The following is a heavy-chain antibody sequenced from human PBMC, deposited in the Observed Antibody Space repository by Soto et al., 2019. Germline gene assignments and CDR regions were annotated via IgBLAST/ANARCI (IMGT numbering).Heavy chain of an antibody. V-gene: IGHV2-5*01. CDR2: IYWHDDK. J-gene: IGHJ4*02. Sequence: QITLKESGPTLVKPTQPLMLTCSFSGFSLDTTGVGVGWIRQAPGKALEWLANIYWHDDKRYNPSLEGRLTITKDTSKNQVVLTMTDMDPADTATYYCPRAFNWIYMWGQGILVTVSS. D-gene: IGHD2-2*03. CDR3: PRAFNWIYM. CDR1: GFSLDTTGVG.